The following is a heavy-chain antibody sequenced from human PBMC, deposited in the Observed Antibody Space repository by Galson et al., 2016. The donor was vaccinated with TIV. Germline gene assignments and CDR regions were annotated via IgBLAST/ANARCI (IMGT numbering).Heavy chain of an antibody. CDR2: ISAYNGNT. Sequence: QSGAEVKKPGASVKVSCKASGSTFTSYGISWVRQAPGQGLEWMGWISAYNGNTNYAQKFQGRVTMTTDTSTSTAYMELRSLGSDDTAVYYCARGHRIRNDFWGCYLVFPTDYWGQGTLVTVSS. D-gene: IGHD3-3*01. J-gene: IGHJ4*02. V-gene: IGHV1-18*04. CDR3: ARGHRIRNDFWGCYLVFPTDY. CDR1: GSTFTSYG.